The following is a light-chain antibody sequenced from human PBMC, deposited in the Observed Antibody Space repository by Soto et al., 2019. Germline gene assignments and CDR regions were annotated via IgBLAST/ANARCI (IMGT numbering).Light chain of an antibody. CDR3: QQYYSTPRT. J-gene: IGKJ4*01. Sequence: DVVMTQSPDSLAVSLGERATINCKSSQSVLYSSNNKNYLAWYQQKPGQPPKLLIYWASTRESGVPDRFSGSGSGTDFTLTISSLQAEDVAVYYCQQYYSTPRTFGGGTKVHI. CDR1: QSVLYSSNNKNY. V-gene: IGKV4-1*01. CDR2: WAS.